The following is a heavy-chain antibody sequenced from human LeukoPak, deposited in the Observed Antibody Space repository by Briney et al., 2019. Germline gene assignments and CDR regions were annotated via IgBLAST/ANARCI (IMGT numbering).Heavy chain of an antibody. J-gene: IGHJ6*02. CDR2: MFYTGST. CDR3: ARVSVVYGMDV. V-gene: IGHV4-59*01. CDR1: GGSINSDY. Sequence: PSETLSLTCSVSGGSINSDYWSWIRQCPGKGLEWIGYMFYTGSTNYNPPLKSRVTMSLATSKTQFSLKLSSVTPADTAVYYCARVSVVYGMDVWGQGTTVTVSS.